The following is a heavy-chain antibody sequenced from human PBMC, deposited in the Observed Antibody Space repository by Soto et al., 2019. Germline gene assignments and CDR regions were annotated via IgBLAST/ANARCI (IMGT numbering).Heavy chain of an antibody. CDR2: INPNSGGT. J-gene: IGHJ6*02. CDR3: ARDSEVVATMEDYYYGMDV. Sequence: GASVKVSCKASGYTFTGYYMHWVRQAPGQGLEWMGWINPNSGGTNYAQKFQGWVTMTRDTSISTAYMELSRLRSDDTAVYYCARDSEVVATMEDYYYGMDVWGRGTTVTVSS. D-gene: IGHD5-12*01. CDR1: GYTFTGYY. V-gene: IGHV1-2*04.